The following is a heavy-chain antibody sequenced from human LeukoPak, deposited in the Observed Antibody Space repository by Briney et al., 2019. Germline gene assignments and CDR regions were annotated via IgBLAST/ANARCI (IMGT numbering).Heavy chain of an antibody. D-gene: IGHD2-15*01. J-gene: IGHJ3*02. CDR3: ARDLRVGGAFDI. CDR2: ISGSGGST. CDR1: GFTFSSYA. Sequence: AGGSLRLSCAASGFTFSSYAMSWVRQAPGKGLEWVSAISGSGGSTYYADSVKGRFTISRDNAKNSLYLQMNSLRAEDTAVYYCARDLRVGGAFDIWGQGTMVTVSS. V-gene: IGHV3-23*01.